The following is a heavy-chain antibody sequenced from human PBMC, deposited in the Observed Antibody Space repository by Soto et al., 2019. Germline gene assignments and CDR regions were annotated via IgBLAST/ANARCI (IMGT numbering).Heavy chain of an antibody. CDR1: GFTFSGSA. CDR2: IRSKTNTYAT. D-gene: IGHD3-3*02. CDR3: TRIFWDEGYYFDV. Sequence: EVQLVESGGGLVQPGGSLELSCEASGFTFSGSAMHWVRQASGKGLEWVGRIRSKTNTYATAYAASVKGRFTISRDDSKNTAYLQMNSLKTEDTAVYYCTRIFWDEGYYFDVWGRGTLVTVSS. V-gene: IGHV3-73*02. J-gene: IGHJ2*01.